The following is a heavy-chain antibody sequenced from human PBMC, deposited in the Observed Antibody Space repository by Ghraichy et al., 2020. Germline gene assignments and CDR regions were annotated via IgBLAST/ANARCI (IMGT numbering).Heavy chain of an antibody. V-gene: IGHV3-64*01. D-gene: IGHD1-1*01. Sequence: GESLNISCAASGFTFSGYAMCWVRQAPGKGLEYVSAINNNGDNTYYINSVKGRFTISRDNSKNTLYLHMGSLRAEDMAVYYCVMNWNGDHWGQGALVTVSS. CDR3: VMNWNGDH. CDR2: INNNGDNT. CDR1: GFTFSGYA. J-gene: IGHJ4*02.